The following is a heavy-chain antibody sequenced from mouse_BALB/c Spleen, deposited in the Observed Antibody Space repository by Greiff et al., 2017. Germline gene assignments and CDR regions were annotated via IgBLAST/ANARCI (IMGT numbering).Heavy chain of an antibody. J-gene: IGHJ3*01. CDR3: ARPGYGNYLAWFAY. CDR2: INPDSSTI. CDR1: GFDFSRYW. D-gene: IGHD2-1*01. Sequence: EASGFDFSRYWMSWVRQAPGKGLEWIGEINPDSSTINYTPSLKDKFIISRDNAKNTLYLQMSKVRSEDTALYYCARPGYGNYLAWFAYWGQGTLVTVSA. V-gene: IGHV4-1*02.